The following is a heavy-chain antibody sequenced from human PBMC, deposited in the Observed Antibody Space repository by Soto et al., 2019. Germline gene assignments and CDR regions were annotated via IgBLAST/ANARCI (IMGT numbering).Heavy chain of an antibody. Sequence: QVQLVESGGGLVKPGGSLRLSCAASGFTFSDYYMSWIRQAPGKGLEWVSYISSSSSYTNYADSVKGRFTISRDNAKNSLYLQLNSLRAEDTAVYYCARVRRYGDYDSYYYYYGMDVWGQGTTVTV. CDR2: ISSSSSYT. V-gene: IGHV3-11*06. CDR3: ARVRRYGDYDSYYYYYGMDV. J-gene: IGHJ6*02. CDR1: GFTFSDYY. D-gene: IGHD4-17*01.